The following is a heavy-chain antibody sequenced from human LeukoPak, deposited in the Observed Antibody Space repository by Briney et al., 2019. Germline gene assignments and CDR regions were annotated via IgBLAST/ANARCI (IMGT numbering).Heavy chain of an antibody. Sequence: PGGSLRLSCAASGFTVSSNYMSWVRQAPGKGLEWVSVIYSGGSTYYADSVKGRFTISRDNPKNTLYLQMNSLRAEDTAVYYCARSPILTGYYTYWGQGTLVTVSS. CDR2: IYSGGST. V-gene: IGHV3-53*01. D-gene: IGHD3-9*01. J-gene: IGHJ4*02. CDR3: ARSPILTGYYTY. CDR1: GFTVSSNY.